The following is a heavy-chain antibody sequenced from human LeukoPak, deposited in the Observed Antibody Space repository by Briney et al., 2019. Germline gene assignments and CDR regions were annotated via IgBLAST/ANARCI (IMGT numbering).Heavy chain of an antibody. J-gene: IGHJ4*02. V-gene: IGHV3-64*01. D-gene: IGHD4-11*01. Sequence: RPGGSLRLSCAASGFTFSGNAMNWVRQAPGKGPEYVSAISGSGDSTYYANSVKGRFTISRDNSKNTLYLQMGSLSAEDMAVYYCARVGTTMTTFDYWGQGTLVTVSS. CDR3: ARVGTTMTTFDY. CDR2: ISGSGDST. CDR1: GFTFSGNA.